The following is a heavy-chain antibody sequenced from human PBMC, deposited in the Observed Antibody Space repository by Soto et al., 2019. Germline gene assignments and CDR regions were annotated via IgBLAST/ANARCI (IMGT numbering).Heavy chain of an antibody. Sequence: SETLSLTCTVSGGSISSYYWSWIRQPSGKGLEWIGYIYYSGSTNYNPSLKSRVTISVDTSKNQFSLKLSSVTAADTAVYYCARLWYYYDSSGYYQGYFDYWGQGTLVTVSS. V-gene: IGHV4-59*01. CDR1: GGSISSYY. D-gene: IGHD3-22*01. CDR3: ARLWYYYDSSGYYQGYFDY. CDR2: IYYSGST. J-gene: IGHJ4*02.